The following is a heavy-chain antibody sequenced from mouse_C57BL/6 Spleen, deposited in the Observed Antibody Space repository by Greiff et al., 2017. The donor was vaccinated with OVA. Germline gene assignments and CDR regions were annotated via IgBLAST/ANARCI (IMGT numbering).Heavy chain of an antibody. CDR3: TTNGYCGNFFDY. Sequence: VQLQQSGAELVRPGASVKLSCTASGFNIKDDYMHWVKQRPEQGLEWIGWIDPENGDTEYASKFKGKATITADTSSNPAYLQLSSLTSEATAVYYCTTNGYCGNFFDYWGQGTTLTVSS. V-gene: IGHV14-4*01. CDR1: GFNIKDDY. J-gene: IGHJ2*01. D-gene: IGHD2-1*01. CDR2: IDPENGDT.